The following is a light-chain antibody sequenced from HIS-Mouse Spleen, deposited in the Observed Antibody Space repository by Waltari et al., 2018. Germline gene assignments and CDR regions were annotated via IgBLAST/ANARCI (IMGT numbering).Light chain of an antibody. J-gene: IGLJ2*01. CDR3: SSYTSSSTLV. CDR1: SSDVGGYNY. Sequence: QSALTQPASVSGSPGQPITISCTGTSSDVGGYNYVSWYQQHPGKAPKLMIYDVSNRREGGSMRFSGAKSGNRASLTICGLQAEDEADYYCSSYTSSSTLVFGGGTKLTVL. CDR2: DVS. V-gene: IGLV2-14*03.